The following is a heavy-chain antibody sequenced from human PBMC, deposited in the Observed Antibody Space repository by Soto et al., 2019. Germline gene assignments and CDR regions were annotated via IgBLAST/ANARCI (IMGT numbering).Heavy chain of an antibody. CDR1: GFTFSSYA. V-gene: IGHV3-30-3*01. CDR3: ANNPGRYYYGMDV. Sequence: PGGSLRLSCAASGFTFSSYAMHWVRQAPGKGLEWVAVISYDGSNKYYADSVKGRFTISRDNSKNTLYLQMNSLRAEDTAVYYCANNPGRYYYGMDVWGQGTTVTVSS. J-gene: IGHJ6*02. CDR2: ISYDGSNK.